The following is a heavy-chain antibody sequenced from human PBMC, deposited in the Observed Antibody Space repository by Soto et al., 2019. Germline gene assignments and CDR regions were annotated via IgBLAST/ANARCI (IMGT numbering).Heavy chain of an antibody. CDR1: GGSINNYY. CDR2: VYYTGTT. J-gene: IGHJ5*02. CDR3: ARLGGYYHSLDT. D-gene: IGHD3-22*01. V-gene: IGHV4-59*08. Sequence: QVQLQESGPGLVKPSETLSLTCTVSGGSINNYYWTWIRQPPGLGLEWIGYVYYTGTTSYNPSLKSRVTISIDGSKNQISPKLSSVTAGDTAFYYCARLGGYYHSLDTWGQGTLVTVSS.